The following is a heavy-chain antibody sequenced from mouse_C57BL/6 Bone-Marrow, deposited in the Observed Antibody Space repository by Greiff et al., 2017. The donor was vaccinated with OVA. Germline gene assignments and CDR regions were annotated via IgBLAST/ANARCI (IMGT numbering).Heavy chain of an antibody. J-gene: IGHJ3*01. CDR2: INPSSGYT. V-gene: IGHV1-4*01. CDR1: GYTFTSYT. Sequence: QVQLKESGAELARPGASVKMSCKASGYTFTSYTMHWVKQRPGQGLEWIGYINPSSGYTKYNQKFKDKATLTADKSSSTAYMQLSSLTSEDSAVYYCARWDGNYVRAFAYWGQGTLVTVSA. CDR3: ARWDGNYVRAFAY. D-gene: IGHD2-1*01.